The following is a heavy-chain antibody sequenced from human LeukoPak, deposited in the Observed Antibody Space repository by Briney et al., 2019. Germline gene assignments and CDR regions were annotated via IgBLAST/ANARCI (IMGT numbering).Heavy chain of an antibody. CDR2: IKQDGSEK. J-gene: IGHJ2*01. D-gene: IGHD2-8*02. CDR1: GFMFSTYW. Sequence: GGSLRLSCAASGFMFSTYWVTWVRQAPGMGLEWVANIKQDGSEKFHVDSVKGRFTISRDNAKNSLYLQMNSLRAEDTAVYYCARVRTEWYIDLWGRGTLVTVST. V-gene: IGHV3-7*01. CDR3: ARVRTEWYIDL.